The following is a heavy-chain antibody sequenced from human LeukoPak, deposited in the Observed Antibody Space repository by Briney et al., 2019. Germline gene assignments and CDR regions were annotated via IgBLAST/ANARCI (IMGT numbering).Heavy chain of an antibody. D-gene: IGHD4-17*01. J-gene: IGHJ3*02. CDR3: ATRIYGDYDWGAFDI. Sequence: PGGSLRLSCAASGFTFSSYWMSWVRQAPGKGLEWVANIKQDGSEKYYVDSVKGRFTISRDNAKNSLYLQMNSLRAEDTAVYYCATRIYGDYDWGAFDIWGQGTMVTVSS. CDR1: GFTFSSYW. CDR2: IKQDGSEK. V-gene: IGHV3-7*01.